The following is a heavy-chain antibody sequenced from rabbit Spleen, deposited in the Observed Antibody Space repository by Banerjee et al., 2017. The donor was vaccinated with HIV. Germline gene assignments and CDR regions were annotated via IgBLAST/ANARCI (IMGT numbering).Heavy chain of an antibody. CDR1: GFSFSSSYC. V-gene: IGHV1S45*01. CDR3: ARDLVAVIGWNFSL. D-gene: IGHD1-1*01. Sequence: QEQLVESGGGLVQPEGSLTLTCTASGFSFSSSYCVCWVRQAPGKGLEWIACIYTGSSVVTYYASWAKGRFIMSRTSSTKVTLQMTSLTAADTATYFCARDLVAVIGWNFSLWGQGTLVTVS. J-gene: IGHJ4*01. CDR2: IYTGSSVVT.